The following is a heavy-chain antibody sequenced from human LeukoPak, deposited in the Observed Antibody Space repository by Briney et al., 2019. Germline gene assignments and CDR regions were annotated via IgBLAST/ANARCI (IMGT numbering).Heavy chain of an antibody. CDR2: ISSSSGPI. J-gene: IGHJ4*02. CDR3: ARDNYFDSSGYYYG. Sequence: GGSLRLSCAASGFTFSSYSMNWVRQAPGKGLEWVSYISSSSGPIYYADSVRGRFSISRDNAKNSLYLQMNSLRAEDTAVYYCARDNYFDSSGYYYGWGQGTLVTVSS. CDR1: GFTFSSYS. D-gene: IGHD3-22*01. V-gene: IGHV3-48*01.